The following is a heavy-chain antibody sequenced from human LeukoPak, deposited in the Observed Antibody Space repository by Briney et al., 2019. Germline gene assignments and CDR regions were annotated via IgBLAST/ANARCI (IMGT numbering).Heavy chain of an antibody. D-gene: IGHD6-19*01. CDR2: IYYSGST. J-gene: IGHJ3*02. CDR3: GTSSGWYEGDAFDI. CDR1: GGSFSGYY. Sequence: SETLSLTCAVYGGSFSGYYWSWIRQPPGKGLEWIGYIYYSGSTNYNPSLKSRVTISVDTSKNQFSLKLSSVTAADTAVYYCGTSSGWYEGDAFDIWGQGTMVTVSS. V-gene: IGHV4-59*08.